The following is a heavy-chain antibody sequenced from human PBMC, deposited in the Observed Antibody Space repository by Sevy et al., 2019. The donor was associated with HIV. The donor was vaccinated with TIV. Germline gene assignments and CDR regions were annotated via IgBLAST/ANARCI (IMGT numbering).Heavy chain of an antibody. CDR1: GFTFSDAW. V-gene: IGHV3-15*01. CDR2: IKSKTEDETT. J-gene: IGHJ4*02. CDR3: STVRGVGGD. D-gene: IGHD3-10*01. Sequence: GGSLRLSCAASGFTFSDAWMSWVRQAPGKGLEWVGRIKSKTEDETTDYGAPVKGRFTISREDSKNTVFLQMNSLKAEDTAVYYCSTVRGVGGDWGQGTLVTVSS.